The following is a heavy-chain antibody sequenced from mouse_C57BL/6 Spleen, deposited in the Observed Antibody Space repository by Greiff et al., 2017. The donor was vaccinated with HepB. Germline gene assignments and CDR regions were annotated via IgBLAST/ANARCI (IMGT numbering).Heavy chain of an antibody. V-gene: IGHV1-15*01. D-gene: IGHD1-1*01. CDR1: GYTFTDYE. CDR2: IDPETGGT. Sequence: QVQLQQSGAELVRPGASVTLSCKASGYTFTDYEMHWVKQTPVHGLEWIGAIDPETGGTAYTQKFQGKAILTADKSSSTAYMELRSLTSEDSTVYYCTREGYEGSSPAWFAYWGQGTLVTVSA. J-gene: IGHJ3*01. CDR3: TREGYEGSSPAWFAY.